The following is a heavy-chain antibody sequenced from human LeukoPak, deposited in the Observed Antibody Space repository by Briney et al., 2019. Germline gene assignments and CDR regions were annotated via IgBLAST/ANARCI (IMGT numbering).Heavy chain of an antibody. V-gene: IGHV3-23*01. CDR3: ARDLNYYDSSGYGH. J-gene: IGHJ4*02. D-gene: IGHD3-22*01. CDR2: ISSSGGGT. CDR1: GFTFSNYV. Sequence: GGSLRLSCAASGFTFSNYVMTWVRQAPGKGLEWVSSISSSGGGTYYADSVKGRFTISRDNSKNTLYLQMNSLRAEDTAVYYCARDLNYYDSSGYGHWGQGTLVTVSS.